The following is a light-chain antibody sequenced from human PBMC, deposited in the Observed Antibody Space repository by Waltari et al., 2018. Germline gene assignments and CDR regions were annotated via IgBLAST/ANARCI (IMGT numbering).Light chain of an antibody. CDR1: QGVSNK. CDR3: QQYSNWPPGT. J-gene: IGKJ1*01. CDR2: DAA. V-gene: IGKV3-15*01. Sequence: ETVMTQSPATLSVSPGERTTLSCRTSQGVSNKLAWYKLKPGQPPRLLIYDAATMATGIPARFSGSGSGTEFTLTISSLQSEDFAIYYCQQYSNWPPGTFGQGTKVEVK.